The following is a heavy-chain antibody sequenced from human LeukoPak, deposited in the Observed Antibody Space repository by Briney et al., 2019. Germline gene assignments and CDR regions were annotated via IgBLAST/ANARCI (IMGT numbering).Heavy chain of an antibody. D-gene: IGHD3-3*01. J-gene: IGHJ4*02. CDR3: AKPPEPYDFWSGYSPVFDY. V-gene: IGHV3-23*01. CDR2: ISGSGGST. CDR1: GFTFSSYV. Sequence: GGSLRLSRAASGFTFSSYVMSWVRQAPGRGLEWVSAISGSGGSTYYADSVKGRFTISRDNSKNTLYLQMNSLRAEDTAVYYCAKPPEPYDFWSGYSPVFDYWGQGTLVTVSS.